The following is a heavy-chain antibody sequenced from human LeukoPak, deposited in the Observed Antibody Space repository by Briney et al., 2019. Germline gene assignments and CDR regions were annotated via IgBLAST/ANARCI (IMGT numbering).Heavy chain of an antibody. Sequence: SGTLSLTCTASGCSISSYDWSWIRQPPGKGLEWIAYIYYSGSTNYNPSLKSRVTISVDTSKNQFSLKLSSVTAAGTAVYYCARDRGGWFDPWGQGTLVTVSS. CDR2: IYYSGST. V-gene: IGHV4-59*01. CDR1: GCSISSYD. CDR3: ARDRGGWFDP. J-gene: IGHJ5*02. D-gene: IGHD2-15*01.